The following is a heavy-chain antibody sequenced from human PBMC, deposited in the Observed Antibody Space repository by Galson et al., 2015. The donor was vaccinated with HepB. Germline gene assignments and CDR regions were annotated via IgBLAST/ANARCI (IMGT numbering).Heavy chain of an antibody. D-gene: IGHD3-22*01. CDR3: ARAGGYIDYYYYYGMDV. Sequence: SLRLSCAASGFTFSRYAMHWVRQAPGKGLEWVAVISYDGSNKYYADSVKGRFTISRDNPKNTLYLQMNSLRAEDTAVYYCARAGGYIDYYYYYGMDVWGQGTTVTVSS. V-gene: IGHV3-30-3*01. CDR2: ISYDGSNK. J-gene: IGHJ6*02. CDR1: GFTFSRYA.